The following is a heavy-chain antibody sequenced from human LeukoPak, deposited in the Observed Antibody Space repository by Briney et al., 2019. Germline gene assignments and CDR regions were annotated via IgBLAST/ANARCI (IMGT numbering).Heavy chain of an antibody. Sequence: SETLSLTCTVSGGSISSSSYYWGWIRQPPGKGLEWIGSIYYSGSTYYNPSLKSRVTISVDMSKNQFSLKLSSVTAADTAVYYCARHGYGSLPPLDYWGQGTLVTVSS. CDR2: IYYSGST. CDR1: GGSISSSSYY. CDR3: ARHGYGSLPPLDY. J-gene: IGHJ4*02. D-gene: IGHD5-18*01. V-gene: IGHV4-39*01.